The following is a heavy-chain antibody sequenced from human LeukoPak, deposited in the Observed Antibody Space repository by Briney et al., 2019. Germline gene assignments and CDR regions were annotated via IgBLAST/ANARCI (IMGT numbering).Heavy chain of an antibody. Sequence: SETPSLTCTVSGGSISSYYWSWIRQPPGKGLEWIAYIYYSGSTNYNPSLESRVTISVDTSKNQFSLKLSSVTAADTAVYYCAHSITMVRGVINWGQGTLVTVSS. V-gene: IGHV4-59*01. CDR3: AHSITMVRGVIN. J-gene: IGHJ4*02. CDR1: GGSISSYY. D-gene: IGHD3-10*01. CDR2: IYYSGST.